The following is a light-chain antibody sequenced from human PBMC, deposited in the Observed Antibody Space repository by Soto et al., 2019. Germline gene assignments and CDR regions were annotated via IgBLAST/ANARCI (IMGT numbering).Light chain of an antibody. J-gene: IGKJ4*01. CDR2: GIS. CDR1: QSVSSS. V-gene: IGKV3-15*01. Sequence: EIVMTQSPPTLSVSPGERATLSCRASQSVSSSLAWYQQKPGQAPRLLIYGISTRATGLPGRFSGSGSGKEFTLTRSRLQSEDLAVYYCQQYNNWPLTFGGGTKVEIK. CDR3: QQYNNWPLT.